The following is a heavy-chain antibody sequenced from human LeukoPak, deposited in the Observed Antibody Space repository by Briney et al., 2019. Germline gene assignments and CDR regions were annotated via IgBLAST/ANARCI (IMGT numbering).Heavy chain of an antibody. J-gene: IGHJ4*02. V-gene: IGHV3-30*18. CDR1: GFTFSTYV. Sequence: GGSLRLSCAASGFTFSTYVMHWVRQVPGKGLEWVAVKDYCADSVKGRFTASKDNSKSTLYLQMNSLRAEDTAIYYCAKDHCSDTSCSSRGIDYWGQGTLVTVSS. D-gene: IGHD2-2*01. CDR2: KD. CDR3: AKDHCSDTSCSSRGIDY.